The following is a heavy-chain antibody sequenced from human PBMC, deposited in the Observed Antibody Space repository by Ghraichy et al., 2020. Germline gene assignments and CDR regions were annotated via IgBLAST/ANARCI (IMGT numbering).Heavy chain of an antibody. CDR2: MSDSGTT. D-gene: IGHD6-13*01. CDR3: ARLRSRAGGIFYFDY. CDR1: GGSTSNFH. V-gene: IGHV4-59*01. Sequence: SETLSLTCTVSGGSTSNFHWSWIRQPPGERLEWIGYMSDSGTTKYNPSLKSRVTISEDTSKNQVSLKLSSVTAADSAVYYCARLRSRAGGIFYFDYWGQGTLVTVSS. J-gene: IGHJ4*02.